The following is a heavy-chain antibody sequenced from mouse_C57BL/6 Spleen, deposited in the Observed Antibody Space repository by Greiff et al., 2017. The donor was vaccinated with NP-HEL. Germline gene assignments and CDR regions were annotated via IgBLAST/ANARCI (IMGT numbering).Heavy chain of an antibody. CDR1: GYAFSSYW. D-gene: IGHD1-1*01. V-gene: IGHV1-80*01. CDR2: IYPGDGDT. CDR3: ARSFITTGFDY. Sequence: VKLQQSGAELVKPGASVKISCKASGYAFSSYWMNWVKQRPGKGLEWIGQIYPGDGDTNYNGKFKGKATLTADKSSSTAYMQLSSLTSEDSAVYFCARSFITTGFDYWGQGTTLTVSS. J-gene: IGHJ2*01.